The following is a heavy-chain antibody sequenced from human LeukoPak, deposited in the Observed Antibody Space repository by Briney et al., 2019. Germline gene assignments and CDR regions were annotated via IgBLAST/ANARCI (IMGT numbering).Heavy chain of an antibody. CDR2: ISGSGGST. CDR1: GFIFSSYA. CDR3: ARDLGLQLSAD. Sequence: PGGSLRLSCAASGFIFSSYAMSWVRQAPGKGLEWVSTISGSGGSTYYADSVKGRFTISRDNSKNTVYLQMNSLRAEDTAVYYCARDLGLQLSADWGQGTLVTVSS. D-gene: IGHD5-18*01. J-gene: IGHJ4*02. V-gene: IGHV3-23*01.